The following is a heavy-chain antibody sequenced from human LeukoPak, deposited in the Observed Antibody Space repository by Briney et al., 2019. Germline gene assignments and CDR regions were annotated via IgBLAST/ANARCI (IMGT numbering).Heavy chain of an antibody. V-gene: IGHV4-39*01. CDR2: IYYSGST. J-gene: IGHJ5*02. CDR1: GGSISSSSYY. D-gene: IGHD6-13*01. Sequence: SETLSLTCTVSGGSISSSSYYWGWIRQPPGKGLEWIGSIYYSGSTYYNPSLKSRVTISVDTSKNQFSLKLSSVTAADTAVYYCARHARRALLAAASWFDPWGQGTLVTVSS. CDR3: ARHARRALLAAASWFDP.